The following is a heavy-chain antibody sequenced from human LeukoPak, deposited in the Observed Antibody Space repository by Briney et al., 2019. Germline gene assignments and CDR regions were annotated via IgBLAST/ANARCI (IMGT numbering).Heavy chain of an antibody. J-gene: IGHJ4*02. V-gene: IGHV4-39*01. CDR1: GVSITNSRYY. CDR3: AGYSGFDWRNYFDY. D-gene: IGHD5-12*01. Sequence: SETLSLTCTLSGVSITNSRYYWGWVRQPPGKELERIGTIHYGGNTYYNPSLRSRVTISVDSSSNQFSLRLSSMNAADTAVYYCAGYSGFDWRNYFDYWGQGFLVTVSS. CDR2: IHYGGNT.